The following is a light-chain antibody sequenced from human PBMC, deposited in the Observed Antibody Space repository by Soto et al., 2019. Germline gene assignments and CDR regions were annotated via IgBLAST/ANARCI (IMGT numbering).Light chain of an antibody. V-gene: IGKV1-39*01. CDR1: QSIGSY. Sequence: DIQMTQSPSSLSASVGGRVTITCRASQSIGSYLNWYQHKPGKAPKLLIYAASSLQSGVPSRFSGSGSGTDFTLTISTMQPEDFATYYCQHSYSTPFTFGPGTKVDIK. CDR3: QHSYSTPFT. CDR2: AAS. J-gene: IGKJ3*01.